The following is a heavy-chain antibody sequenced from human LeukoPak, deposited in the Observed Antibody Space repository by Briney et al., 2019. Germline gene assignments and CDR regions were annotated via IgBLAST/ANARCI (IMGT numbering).Heavy chain of an antibody. D-gene: IGHD3-3*01. J-gene: IGHJ4*02. CDR1: GGSISSYY. V-gene: IGHV4-59*12. CDR2: IYYSGTT. CDR3: ALTIFGVVLHYFDY. Sequence: SETLSLTCTVSGGSISSYYWNWIRQPPGKGLEWIGYIYYSGTTNYNPSLKSRVSMSVDTSKNQFSLKLSSVTAADTAVYYCALTIFGVVLHYFDYWGQGTLVTVSS.